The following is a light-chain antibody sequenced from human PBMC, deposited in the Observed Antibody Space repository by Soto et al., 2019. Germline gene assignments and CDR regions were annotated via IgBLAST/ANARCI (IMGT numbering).Light chain of an antibody. V-gene: IGKV1-6*01. CDR1: EGIRND. CDR2: SAS. CDR3: LQDYHYPYT. J-gene: IGKJ2*01. Sequence: AIEMTQSPSSLSASVGDRVTITCRASEGIRNDLGWYRQKPGKAPELLIYSASTLQNGVPSRFSGSGSDTDFTLTISGLQPEDFATYYCLQDYHYPYTFGQGTNVDI.